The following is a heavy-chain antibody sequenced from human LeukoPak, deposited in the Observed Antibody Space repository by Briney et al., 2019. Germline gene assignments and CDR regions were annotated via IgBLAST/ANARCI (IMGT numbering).Heavy chain of an antibody. V-gene: IGHV3-30*18. J-gene: IGHJ4*02. CDR3: AKGSRQYYYDSSGYSLFDY. CDR2: ISYDGSNK. CDR1: GFTFSSYG. D-gene: IGHD3-22*01. Sequence: GGSLRLSCAASGFTFSSYGMHWVRQAPGKGLEWVAVISYDGSNKYYADSVKGRFTISRDNSKNTLYLQMNSLRAEDTAVYYCAKGSRQYYYDSSGYSLFDYWGQGTLVTVSS.